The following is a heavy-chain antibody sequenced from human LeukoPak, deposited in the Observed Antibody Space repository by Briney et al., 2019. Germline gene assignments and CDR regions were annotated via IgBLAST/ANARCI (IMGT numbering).Heavy chain of an antibody. CDR3: ARGYCSGGSCYNNWFDP. J-gene: IGHJ5*02. Sequence: ASVKVSCKASGYTFTGYYMHWVRQAPGQGLEWMGWINPNSGGTNYAQKLQGWVTMTRDTSISTAYMELSRLRSDDTAVYYCARGYCSGGSCYNNWFDPWGQGTLVTVSS. D-gene: IGHD2-15*01. V-gene: IGHV1-2*04. CDR2: INPNSGGT. CDR1: GYTFTGYY.